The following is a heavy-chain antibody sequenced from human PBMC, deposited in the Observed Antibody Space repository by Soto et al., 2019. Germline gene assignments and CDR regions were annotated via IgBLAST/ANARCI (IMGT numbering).Heavy chain of an antibody. Sequence: QVQMVQSGAEVKKPGSSVKVSCKASGDTFSFYTINWVRQAPGLGLEWMGRVNPILSMSNYAQKFQGRVTMTAHKSTSTAYMELRSLRSEDTAFYYCATSYGSGYRAFDYWGKGALVTVSS. J-gene: IGHJ4*02. CDR2: VNPILSMS. CDR3: ATSYGSGYRAFDY. V-gene: IGHV1-69*02. D-gene: IGHD3-10*01. CDR1: GDTFSFYT.